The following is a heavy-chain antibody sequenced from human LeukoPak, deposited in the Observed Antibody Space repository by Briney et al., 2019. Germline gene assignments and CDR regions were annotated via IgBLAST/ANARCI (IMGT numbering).Heavy chain of an antibody. CDR2: MNPNSGDT. CDR3: ARYEPLLRYFQH. D-gene: IGHD3-16*01. V-gene: IGHV1-8*01. J-gene: IGHJ1*01. Sequence: ASVKVSCKASGYTFISYDINWVRQATGQGLEWMGWMNPNSGDTGYAQKFQGRVTMTRNTAIRTAYMELSSLRSEDTAVYYCARYEPLLRYFQHWGQGTLVTVSA. CDR1: GYTFISYD.